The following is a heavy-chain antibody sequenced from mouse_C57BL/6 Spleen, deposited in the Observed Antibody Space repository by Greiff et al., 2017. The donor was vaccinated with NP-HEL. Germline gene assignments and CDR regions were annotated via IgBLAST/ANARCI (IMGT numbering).Heavy chain of an antibody. Sequence: VQLKESGPELVKPGASVKISCKASGYSFTDYNMNWVKQSNGKSLEWIGVINPNYGTTSYNQKFKGKATLTVDQSSSTAYMQLNSLTSEDSAVYYCAKSYGSSPAWFAYWGQGTLVTVSA. CDR3: AKSYGSSPAWFAY. J-gene: IGHJ3*01. V-gene: IGHV1-39*01. D-gene: IGHD1-1*01. CDR1: GYSFTDYN. CDR2: INPNYGTT.